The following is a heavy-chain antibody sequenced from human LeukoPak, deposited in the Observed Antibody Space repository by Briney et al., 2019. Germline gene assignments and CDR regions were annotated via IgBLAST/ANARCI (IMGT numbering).Heavy chain of an antibody. CDR2: ISNSGNNI. CDR1: GFTVSSYS. J-gene: IGHJ4*02. D-gene: IGHD6-13*01. V-gene: IGHV3-21*06. CDR3: ARGSSWSYDY. Sequence: GGSLRLSCAASGFTVSSYSMYWVRQAPGKGLGWVSSISNSGNNIYYPDSVKGRFTTSRDNAKSSLYLQMSSLRAEDTAVYYCARGSSWSYDYWGRGTLVTVSS.